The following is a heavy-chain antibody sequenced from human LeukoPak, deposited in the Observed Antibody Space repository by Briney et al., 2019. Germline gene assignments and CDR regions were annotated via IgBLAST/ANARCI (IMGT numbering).Heavy chain of an antibody. V-gene: IGHV3-53*01. CDR2: IYSDNT. D-gene: IGHD3-16*01. CDR1: GFTVSSNS. Sequence: GGSLRLSCTVSGFTVSSNSMSWVRQAPGKGLEWVSFIYSDNTHYSDSVKGRFTISRDNSKNTLYLQMNSLRAEDTAVYYCAKEGVFTDVALDYWGQGTLVTVSS. J-gene: IGHJ4*02. CDR3: AKEGVFTDVALDY.